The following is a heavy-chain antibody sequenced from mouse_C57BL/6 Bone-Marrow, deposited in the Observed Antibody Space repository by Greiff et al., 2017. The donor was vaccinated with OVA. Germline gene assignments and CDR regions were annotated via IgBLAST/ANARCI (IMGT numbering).Heavy chain of an antibody. CDR1: GYTFTSYW. CDR2: IDPSDSYT. Sequence: QVQLQQPGAELVMPGASVKLSCKASGYTFTSYWMHWVKQRPGQGLEWIGEIDPSDSYTNYNQKFKGKSTLTVDKSSSTAYMQLSSLTSEDSAVYYCASGGYDYYFDYWGQGTTRTVSS. D-gene: IGHD2-4*01. J-gene: IGHJ2*01. CDR3: ASGGYDYYFDY. V-gene: IGHV1-69*01.